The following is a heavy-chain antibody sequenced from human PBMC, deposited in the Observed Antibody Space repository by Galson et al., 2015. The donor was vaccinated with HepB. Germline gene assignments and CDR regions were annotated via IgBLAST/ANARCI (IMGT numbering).Heavy chain of an antibody. Sequence: SLRLSCAASGFTFSNAWMSWVRQAPGKGLEWVGRIKSKTGGGTTDYAAPVKGRFTISRDDSKNTLYLQMNSLKTEDTAVYYCTTGSSEIAAGDYYYYGMDVWGQGTTVTVSS. V-gene: IGHV3-15*01. CDR2: IKSKTGGGTT. J-gene: IGHJ6*02. CDR1: GFTFSNAW. CDR3: TTGSSEIAAGDYYYYGMDV. D-gene: IGHD6-13*01.